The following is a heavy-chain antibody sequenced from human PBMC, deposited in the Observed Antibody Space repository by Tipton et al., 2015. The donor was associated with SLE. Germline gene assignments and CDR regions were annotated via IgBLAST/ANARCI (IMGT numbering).Heavy chain of an antibody. V-gene: IGHV4-34*01. CDR3: ASLGVAAALLGAYFQH. D-gene: IGHD2-15*01. CDR1: GGSFSGYY. CDR2: INHSGST. J-gene: IGHJ1*01. Sequence: TLSLTCAVYGGSFSGYYWSWIRQPPGKGLEWIGEINHSGSTNYNPSLKSRVTISVDTSKNQFSLKLSSVTAADTAVYYCASLGVAAALLGAYFQHWGQGTLVTVSS.